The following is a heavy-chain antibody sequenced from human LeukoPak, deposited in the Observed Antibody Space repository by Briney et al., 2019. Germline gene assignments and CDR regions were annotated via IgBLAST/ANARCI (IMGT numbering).Heavy chain of an antibody. Sequence: GGSLRLSCAASGFTFSSYSMNWVRQAPGKGLEWVSSTSSSSSYIYYADSVKGRFTISRDNAKNSLYLQMNSLRAEDTAVYYCTRSKNSGSYARPLDYWGQGTLVTVSS. D-gene: IGHD1-26*01. CDR1: GFTFSSYS. CDR3: TRSKNSGSYARPLDY. J-gene: IGHJ4*02. V-gene: IGHV3-21*01. CDR2: TSSSSSYI.